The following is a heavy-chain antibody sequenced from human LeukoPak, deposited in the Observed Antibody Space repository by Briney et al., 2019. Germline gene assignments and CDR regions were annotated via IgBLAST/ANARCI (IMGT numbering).Heavy chain of an antibody. CDR3: AKINNDDDY. CDR1: GFTFTTFG. J-gene: IGHJ4*02. D-gene: IGHD1/OR15-1a*01. CDR2: ILPDGKIE. V-gene: IGHV3-30*18. Sequence: GRSLRLSCAASGFTFTTFGIHWVRQAPGKGLEWVAAILPDGKIEYYTDSVKGRFTVSRDNSKNMIYLQMNSLRGEDSAVYFCAKINNDDDYWGQGALVTVSS.